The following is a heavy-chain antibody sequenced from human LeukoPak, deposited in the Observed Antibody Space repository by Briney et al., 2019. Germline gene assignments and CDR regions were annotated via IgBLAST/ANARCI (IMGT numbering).Heavy chain of an antibody. CDR2: IYWDDDK. J-gene: IGHJ5*02. Sequence: SGPTLVKPTHTLTLTCTFSGFSLSTSGVGVRWIRQPPGKALEWLALIYWDDDKRYSPSLKSRLTITKDTSKNQVVLTMTNMDPVDTATYYCAHRLGLGGRRTWFDPWGQGTLVTVSS. V-gene: IGHV2-5*02. CDR3: AHRLGLGGRRTWFDP. CDR1: GFSLSTSGVG. D-gene: IGHD2-15*01.